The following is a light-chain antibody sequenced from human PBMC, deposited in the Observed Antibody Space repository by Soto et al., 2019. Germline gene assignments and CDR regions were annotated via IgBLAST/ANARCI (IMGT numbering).Light chain of an antibody. J-gene: IGLJ1*01. CDR1: SSDVGGYDY. V-gene: IGLV2-14*01. Sequence: QSALTQPASVSGSPGQSITISCTGTSSDVGGYDYVSWYQLHPGKAPKLMVFEVSNRPSGVSYRFSGSKSGNTASLTISALQAEDEADYYCSSYTSSSTLVFGTGTKVTVL. CDR3: SSYTSSSTLV. CDR2: EVS.